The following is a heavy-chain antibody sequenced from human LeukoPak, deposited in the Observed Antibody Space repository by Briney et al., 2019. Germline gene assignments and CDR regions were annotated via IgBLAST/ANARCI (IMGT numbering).Heavy chain of an antibody. J-gene: IGHJ2*01. Sequence: GRSLRLSCAASGFTFDDYAMHWVRQAPGKGLEWVSGISWNSGSIGYADSVKGRFTISRDNAKNSLYLQMNSLRAEDTALYYCAKVSVRGVIGQLKRPIDWYFDLWGRGTLVTVSS. D-gene: IGHD3-10*01. V-gene: IGHV3-9*01. CDR2: ISWNSGSI. CDR3: AKVSVRGVIGQLKRPIDWYFDL. CDR1: GFTFDDYA.